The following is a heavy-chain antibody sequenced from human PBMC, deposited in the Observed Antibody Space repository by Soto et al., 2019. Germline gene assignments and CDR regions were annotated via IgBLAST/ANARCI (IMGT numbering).Heavy chain of an antibody. CDR3: ARGRGRYSSGWSSFDP. Sequence: SETLSLTCGVSGGTIRSPDWWTWVRQPPGKGLEWIGEIFQSGSTNYTPSLESRVTISVDKSKNQFSLTLTSVTAADTAVYFCARGRGRYSSGWSSFDPWGQGILVTAPQ. CDR1: GGTIRSPDW. J-gene: IGHJ5*02. V-gene: IGHV4-4*02. D-gene: IGHD6-19*01. CDR2: IFQSGST.